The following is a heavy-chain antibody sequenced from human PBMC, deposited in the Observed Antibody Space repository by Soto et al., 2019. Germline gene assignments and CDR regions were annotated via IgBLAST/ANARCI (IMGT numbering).Heavy chain of an antibody. Sequence: PGESLKISCKGSGYSFTSYWISWVRQMPGKGLEWMGRIDPSDSYTNYSPSFQGHVTISADKSISTAYLQWSSLKASDTAMYYCARHKSLLRFLEYYYYYGMDVWGQGTTVTVSS. J-gene: IGHJ6*02. CDR3: ARHKSLLRFLEYYYYYGMDV. V-gene: IGHV5-10-1*01. CDR1: GYSFTSYW. CDR2: IDPSDSYT. D-gene: IGHD3-3*01.